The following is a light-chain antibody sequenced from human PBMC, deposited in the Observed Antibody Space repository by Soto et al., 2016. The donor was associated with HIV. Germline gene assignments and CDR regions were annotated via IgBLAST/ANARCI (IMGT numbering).Light chain of an antibody. CDR2: DDS. V-gene: IGLV3-21*04. CDR3: HVWHSGSDFCV. J-gene: IGLJ3*02. CDR1: NIGYKS. Sequence: SYVLTQPPSVSLAPGKTASITCGGNNIGYKSVHWYQRKPGQAPLLVIYDDSHRPSGIPERFSGSNSGNTATLTINRVEAGDEADYYCHVWHSGSDFCVFGGGTKLTVL.